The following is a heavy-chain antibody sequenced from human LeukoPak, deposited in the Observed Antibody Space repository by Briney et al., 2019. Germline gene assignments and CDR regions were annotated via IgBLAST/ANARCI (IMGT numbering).Heavy chain of an antibody. D-gene: IGHD2-2*01. J-gene: IGHJ5*02. Sequence: GGSLRLSRAASGFTFSSYWMSWVRQAPGKGLEWVANIKQDGSEKYYVDSVKGRFTISRDNAKNSLYLQMNSLSAEDTAVYYCARDDCSSISCYHNWFDPWGQGTLVTVSS. CDR2: IKQDGSEK. CDR1: GFTFSSYW. V-gene: IGHV3-7*01. CDR3: ARDDCSSISCYHNWFDP.